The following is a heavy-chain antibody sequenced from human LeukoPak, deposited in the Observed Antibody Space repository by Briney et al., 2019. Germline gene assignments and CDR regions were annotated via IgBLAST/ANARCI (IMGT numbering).Heavy chain of an antibody. J-gene: IGHJ3*02. CDR3: AKVGADIVVVPAAMPAFAFDI. D-gene: IGHD2-2*01. CDR1: GFTFSSYA. V-gene: IGHV3-23*01. Sequence: GGPLRLSCAASGFTFSSYAMSWVRQAPGKGLEWVSAISGSGGSTYYADSVKGRFTISRDNSKNTLYLQMNSLRAEDTAVYYCAKVGADIVVVPAAMPAFAFDIWGQGTMVTVSS. CDR2: ISGSGGST.